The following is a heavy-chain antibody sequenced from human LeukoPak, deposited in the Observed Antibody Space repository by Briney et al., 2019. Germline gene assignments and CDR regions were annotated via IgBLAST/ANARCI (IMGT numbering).Heavy chain of an antibody. D-gene: IGHD3-10*01. J-gene: IGHJ5*02. V-gene: IGHV4-34*01. Sequence: SETLSLTCAVYGGSFSGYYWSWIRQPPGKGLEWIGEINHSGSTNYNPSLKSRVTISVDTSKNQFSLKLSSVTAADTAVYYCARDRGMVRGVISNWFDPWGQGTLVTVSS. CDR2: INHSGST. CDR3: ARDRGMVRGVISNWFDP. CDR1: GGSFSGYY.